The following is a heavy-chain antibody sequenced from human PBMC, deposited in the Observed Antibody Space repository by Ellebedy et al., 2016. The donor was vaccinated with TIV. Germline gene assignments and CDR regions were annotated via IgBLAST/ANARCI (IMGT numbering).Heavy chain of an antibody. CDR2: ISWNSGSI. CDR3: ARWGAGDY. Sequence: SLKISXAASGFTFDDYAMHWVRQAPGKGLEWVSGISWNSGSIGYADSVKGRFTISRDNAKNSLYLQMNSLRAEDTAVYYCARWGAGDYWGQGTLVTVSS. V-gene: IGHV3-9*01. CDR1: GFTFDDYA. J-gene: IGHJ4*02. D-gene: IGHD5-24*01.